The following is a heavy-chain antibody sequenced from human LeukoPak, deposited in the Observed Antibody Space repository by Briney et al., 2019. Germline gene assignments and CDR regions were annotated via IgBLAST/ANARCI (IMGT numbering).Heavy chain of an antibody. CDR3: ARGVLLWFGELLGHFDY. V-gene: IGHV1-3*01. Sequence: GASVKVSCKASGYTFTSYAMHWVRQAPGQGLEWTGWINAGNGNTKYSQKFQGRVTITRDTSASTAYMELSSLRSEDTAVYYCARGVLLWFGELLGHFDYWGQGTLVTVSS. CDR2: INAGNGNT. J-gene: IGHJ4*02. CDR1: GYTFTSYA. D-gene: IGHD3-10*01.